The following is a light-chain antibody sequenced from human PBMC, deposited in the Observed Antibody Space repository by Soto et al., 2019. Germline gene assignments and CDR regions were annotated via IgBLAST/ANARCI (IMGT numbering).Light chain of an antibody. CDR2: AAS. CDR1: QSVSSN. CDR3: QQYTNWPGT. J-gene: IGKJ1*01. V-gene: IGKV3-15*01. Sequence: EIVMTHAPATLSVSPGERATLSCRASQSVSSNLAWYQQRPGLAPRLLIYAASTRATGIPARFSGSGSGTEFTLTISSLQSEDFAVYYCQQYTNWPGTFGQGTKV.